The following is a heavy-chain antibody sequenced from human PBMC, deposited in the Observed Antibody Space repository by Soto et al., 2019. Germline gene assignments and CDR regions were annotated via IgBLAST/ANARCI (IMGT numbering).Heavy chain of an antibody. CDR2: IYYSGST. CDR1: GGSISSGDYY. CDR3: ARSLRLYYDFWSGYSNYYYYGMDV. J-gene: IGHJ6*02. Sequence: ASETLSLTCTVSGGSISSGDYYWSWIRQPPGKGLEWIGYIYYSGSTYYNPSLKSRVTISVDTSKNQFSLKLSSVTAADTAVYYCARSLRLYYDFWSGYSNYYYYGMDVWGQGTTVTVSS. V-gene: IGHV4-30-4*01. D-gene: IGHD3-3*01.